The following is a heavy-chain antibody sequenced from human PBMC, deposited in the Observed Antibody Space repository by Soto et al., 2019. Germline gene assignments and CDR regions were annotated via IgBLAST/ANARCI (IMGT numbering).Heavy chain of an antibody. Sequence: SVTVSCKASGGTFSSYAISWVRQAPGQGLEWMGGIIPIFGTANYAQKFQGRVTITADESTSTAYMELSSLRSEDTAVYYCARNAIQLWLLGYFDYWGQGTLVTVSS. V-gene: IGHV1-69*13. CDR1: GGTFSSYA. D-gene: IGHD5-18*01. CDR3: ARNAIQLWLLGYFDY. CDR2: IIPIFGTA. J-gene: IGHJ4*02.